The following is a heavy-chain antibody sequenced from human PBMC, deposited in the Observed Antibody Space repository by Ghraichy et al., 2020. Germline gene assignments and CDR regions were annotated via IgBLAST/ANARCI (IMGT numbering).Heavy chain of an antibody. CDR3: ARDQRSPGVGYCSGNNCSNRGFDY. V-gene: IGHV3-11*01. CDR1: EITFSDYY. D-gene: IGHD2-15*01. Sequence: GGSLRLSCAASEITFSDYYMSWIRQAPGKGLEWVSYISSSGSTIYYADSVKGRFTISRDNAQNSLYLQMNSLRAEDTAVYYCARDQRSPGVGYCSGNNCSNRGFDYWGQGTLVTVSS. CDR2: ISSSGSTI. J-gene: IGHJ4*02.